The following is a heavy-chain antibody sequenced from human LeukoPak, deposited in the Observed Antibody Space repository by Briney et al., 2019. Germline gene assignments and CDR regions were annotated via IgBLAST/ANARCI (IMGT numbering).Heavy chain of an antibody. CDR1: SGSFSNYY. CDR3: ARGRITRHVILEP. CDR2: INHSGSS. Sequence: SETLSLTCTVYSGSFSNYYWSWISQPPGKGLEWIGEINHSGSSNYNPSLKSRVTISVDTSNNQFSLKLTSVTAADTAVYYCARGRITRHVILEPPGQGTLVTVSS. J-gene: IGHJ5*02. V-gene: IGHV4-34*01. D-gene: IGHD3-10*01.